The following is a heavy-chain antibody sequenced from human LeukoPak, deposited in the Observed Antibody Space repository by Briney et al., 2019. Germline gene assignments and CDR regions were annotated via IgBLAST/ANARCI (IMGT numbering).Heavy chain of an antibody. J-gene: IGHJ3*02. CDR3: ARELGVGVIGDAFDM. CDR2: INTDGTRI. D-gene: IGHD3-22*01. V-gene: IGHV3-74*01. CDR1: GFSFSSYW. Sequence: PGGSLRLSCAASGFSFSSYWMHWVRQAPGKGLVWVSHINTDGTRISYADSVKGRFTISRDNAKNTLSLQMDSLGTEDTAVYYCARELGVGVIGDAFDMWGQGTMVTVSS.